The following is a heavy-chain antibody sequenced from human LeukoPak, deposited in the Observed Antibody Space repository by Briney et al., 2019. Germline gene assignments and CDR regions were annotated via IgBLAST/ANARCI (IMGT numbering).Heavy chain of an antibody. Sequence: GASVKVSCKASGYTFTSYGISWVRHAARQGLEWIGWISAYNGNTNYAQKLQGRVTMTTDTSTSTAYMELRSLRSDDTAVYYCARDYPYYYGSGSFGSGMDVWGQGTTVTVSS. J-gene: IGHJ6*02. CDR2: ISAYNGNT. CDR3: ARDYPYYYGSGSFGSGMDV. V-gene: IGHV1-18*01. D-gene: IGHD3-10*01. CDR1: GYTFTSYG.